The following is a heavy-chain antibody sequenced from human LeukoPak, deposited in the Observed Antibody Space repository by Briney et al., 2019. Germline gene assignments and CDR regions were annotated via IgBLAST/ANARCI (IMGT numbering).Heavy chain of an antibody. V-gene: IGHV1-2*02. CDR3: ARDRDDSSGYYRETLFDY. Sequence: GASVKVSCKASGYTFTGYYMHWVRQAPGQGLEWMGWVNPNSGGTSYAQKFQGRVTMTRDTSISTAYMELSRLRSDDTAVYYCARDRDDSSGYYRETLFDYWGQGTLVTVSS. CDR1: GYTFTGYY. J-gene: IGHJ4*02. CDR2: VNPNSGGT. D-gene: IGHD3-22*01.